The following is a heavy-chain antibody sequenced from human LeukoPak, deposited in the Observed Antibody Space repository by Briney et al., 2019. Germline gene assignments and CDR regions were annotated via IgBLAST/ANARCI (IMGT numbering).Heavy chain of an antibody. CDR2: FDPEDGET. D-gene: IGHD2-2*01. V-gene: IGHV1-24*01. J-gene: IGHJ6*02. Sequence: ASVKVSCKVSGYTLTELSMHRVRQAPGKVLEWMGGFDPEDGETIYAQKFQGRVTMTEDTSTDTAYMELSSLRSEDTAVYYCATDPPRRYCSSTSCYQGGMDVWGQGTTVTVSS. CDR1: GYTLTELS. CDR3: ATDPPRRYCSSTSCYQGGMDV.